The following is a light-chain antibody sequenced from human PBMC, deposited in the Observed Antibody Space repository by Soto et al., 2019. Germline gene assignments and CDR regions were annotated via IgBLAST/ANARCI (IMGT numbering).Light chain of an antibody. Sequence: QSALTQPASVSGSPGQSIAISCTGTSSDVGGYNHVSWYQQHPGKAPKLMIYDVGNRPSGVSDRFSGSKSGNTASLTISGLQAEDEADYYCSSYTSINTYVFGTGTKVTVL. CDR2: DVG. CDR1: SSDVGGYNH. J-gene: IGLJ1*01. CDR3: SSYTSINTYV. V-gene: IGLV2-14*01.